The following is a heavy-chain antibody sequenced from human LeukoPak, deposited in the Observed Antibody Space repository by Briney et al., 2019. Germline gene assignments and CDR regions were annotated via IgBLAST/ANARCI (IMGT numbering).Heavy chain of an antibody. CDR3: ARGRSYGSWSQPLDY. CDR1: GYTFTGYY. V-gene: IGHV1-2*02. Sequence: ASVKVSCKSSGYTFTGYYMHWVRQAPGQGLEWMGWINPNSGGTNYAQKFQGRVTMTRDTSISPAYMELSRLRSDDTAVYYCARGRSYGSWSQPLDYWGQGTLVTVSS. D-gene: IGHD6-13*01. J-gene: IGHJ4*02. CDR2: INPNSGGT.